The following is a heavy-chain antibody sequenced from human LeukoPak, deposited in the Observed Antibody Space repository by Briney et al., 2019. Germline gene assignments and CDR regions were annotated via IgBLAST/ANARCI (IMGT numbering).Heavy chain of an antibody. CDR3: ASGGERYSSGWYGDY. CDR1: GYTFTGYY. J-gene: IGHJ4*02. Sequence: ASVKVSCKASGYTFTGYYMHWVRQAPGQGLEWMGWINPNSGGTKYAQKFQGRVTMTRDTSISTAYMELSRLTSDDTAVYYCASGGERYSSGWYGDYWDQGTLVTVSS. V-gene: IGHV1-2*02. D-gene: IGHD6-19*01. CDR2: INPNSGGT.